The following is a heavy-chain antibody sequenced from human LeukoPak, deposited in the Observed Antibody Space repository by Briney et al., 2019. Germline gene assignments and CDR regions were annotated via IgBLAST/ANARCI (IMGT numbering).Heavy chain of an antibody. CDR3: AKDYGTTGTGGAWLDP. D-gene: IGHD1-1*01. CDR1: GFTFDDYA. CDR2: IRYDGGNK. J-gene: IGHJ5*02. Sequence: GGSLRLSCAASGFTFDDYAMHWVRQAPGMGLQWVAFIRYDGGNKYYTDSVKGRFTISRDNSKNTLYLQMNSLRPEDAALYYCAKDYGTTGTGGAWLDPWGQGTLVTASS. V-gene: IGHV3-30*02.